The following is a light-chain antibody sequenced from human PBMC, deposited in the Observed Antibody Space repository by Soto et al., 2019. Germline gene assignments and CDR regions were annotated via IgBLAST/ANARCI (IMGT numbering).Light chain of an antibody. CDR3: GTWDSSLSVNYV. Sequence: QSVLTQPPSVSAAPGQTVTISCSGSSSNIGNNYVSWYQQLPGTAPKLLIYDNNKRPSGIPDRFSGSKSGTSATLGITGLQTGDEADYYCGTWDSSLSVNYVFGTGTNVTVL. CDR2: DNN. J-gene: IGLJ1*01. CDR1: SSNIGNNY. V-gene: IGLV1-51*01.